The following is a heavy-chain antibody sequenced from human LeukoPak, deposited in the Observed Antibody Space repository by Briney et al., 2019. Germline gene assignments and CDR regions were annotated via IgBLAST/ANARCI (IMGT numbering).Heavy chain of an antibody. CDR2: IPSSSNYI. CDR1: LFTFSSYS. J-gene: IGHJ5*02. V-gene: IGHV3-21*01. CDR3: VRAGETGISHNWFDP. Sequence: GGSLRLSCAASLFTFSSYSMNCVRQAPGRGLEWVSYIPSSSNYIYYADSVKGRFTISRDNAKNSVYLQLHSLRAEDTGVYYRVRAGETGISHNWFDPWGQGTLVTASS.